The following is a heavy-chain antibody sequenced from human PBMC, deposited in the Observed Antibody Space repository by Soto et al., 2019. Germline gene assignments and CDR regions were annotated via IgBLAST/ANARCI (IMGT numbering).Heavy chain of an antibody. Sequence: GESLKISCKGSGYSFTGYWISWVRRMPGKGLERMGRIDPSDSYTNYSPSFQGHVTISADKSISTAYLQWSSLKASDTAMYYCARLPVTNLNYYYGMDVWGQGTTVTVSS. CDR1: GYSFTGYW. CDR2: IDPSDSYT. J-gene: IGHJ6*02. D-gene: IGHD4-17*01. CDR3: ARLPVTNLNYYYGMDV. V-gene: IGHV5-10-1*01.